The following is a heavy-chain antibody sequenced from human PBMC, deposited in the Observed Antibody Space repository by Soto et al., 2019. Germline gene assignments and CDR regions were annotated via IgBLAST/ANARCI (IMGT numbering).Heavy chain of an antibody. CDR3: GRGGGIYSSSWPIDY. CDR1: GYTFITYG. J-gene: IGHJ4*02. V-gene: IGHV1-18*04. D-gene: IGHD6-13*01. Sequence: VKVSCKASGYTFITYGISWVRQAPGQGLEWMGWTGNYNGNTNYAQKFQGRVSMTTDTSTSTAYMELRSLRSDDTAVYYCGRGGGIYSSSWPIDYWGQGTLVTVSS. CDR2: TGNYNGNT.